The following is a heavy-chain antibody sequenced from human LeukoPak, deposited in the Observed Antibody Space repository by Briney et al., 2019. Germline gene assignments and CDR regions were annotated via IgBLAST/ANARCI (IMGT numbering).Heavy chain of an antibody. V-gene: IGHV3-33*06. D-gene: IGHD3-22*01. J-gene: IGHJ4*02. CDR1: GFTFSSYG. CDR2: IWYDGRNK. Sequence: GGSLRFSCAASGFTFSSYGMHWVRQAPGKGLEWVAVIWYDGRNKYYADSVKGRFTISRDNSKNTLYLQMNSLRAEDTAVYYCAKDRSDSSGYPLDYWGQGTLVTVSS. CDR3: AKDRSDSSGYPLDY.